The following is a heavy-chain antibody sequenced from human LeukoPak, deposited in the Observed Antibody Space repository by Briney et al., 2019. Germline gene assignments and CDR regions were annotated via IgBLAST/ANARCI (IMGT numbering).Heavy chain of an antibody. V-gene: IGHV4-59*01. J-gene: IGHJ6*03. CDR3: ARGRYCSGGSCPYGDYYYYYMDV. Sequence: PSETLSLTCTVSGGSISSYYWSWIRQPPGKGLEWIGYIYYSGSTNYNPSLKSRVTISVDTSKSQFSLKLSSVTAADTAVYYCARGRYCSGGSCPYGDYYYYYMDVWGKGTTVTVSS. CDR1: GGSISSYY. CDR2: IYYSGST. D-gene: IGHD2-15*01.